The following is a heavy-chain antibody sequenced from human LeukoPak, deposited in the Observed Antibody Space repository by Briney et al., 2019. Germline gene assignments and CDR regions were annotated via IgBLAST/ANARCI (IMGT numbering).Heavy chain of an antibody. CDR3: ARELWFANAPGSWLDP. D-gene: IGHD3-10*01. CDR1: GDSISSGAYS. Sequence: SETLSLTCVVSGDSISSGAYSWSWIRQPPGKGLEWIGHIFHSGSTFYNPSLKSRVTISVDNSKNQFSLRLSSVTAADTAVYYCARELWFANAPGSWLDPWGQGTLVTVSS. V-gene: IGHV4-30-2*01. CDR2: IFHSGST. J-gene: IGHJ5*02.